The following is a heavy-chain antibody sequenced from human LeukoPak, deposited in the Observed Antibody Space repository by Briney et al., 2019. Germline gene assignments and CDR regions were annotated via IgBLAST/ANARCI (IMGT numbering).Heavy chain of an antibody. J-gene: IGHJ4*02. V-gene: IGHV3-30-3*01. CDR1: GFTFNRYA. CDR2: ISSDGNDQ. D-gene: IGHD3-9*01. CDR3: ARATTIYFDWLLYQPPPFDY. Sequence: SGGSLRLSCAASGFTFNRYAIHWVRQAPGKGLEWVTVISSDGNDQHYADSVRGRFTISRDNSKNTLYLQMNSLRAEDTAVYYCARATTIYFDWLLYQPPPFDYWGQGTLVTVSS.